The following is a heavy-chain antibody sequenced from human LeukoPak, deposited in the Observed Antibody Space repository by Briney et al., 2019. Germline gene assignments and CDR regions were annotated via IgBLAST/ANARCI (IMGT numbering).Heavy chain of an antibody. D-gene: IGHD1-26*01. CDR3: AKDRNSEGGAAKNY. Sequence: GGSLRLSCAASGFTVSSNYMSWARQAPGKGLEWLSLILHNGDSTYYADSVKGRFTISRDNSKNTLYLQMNSLRAEDTAVYYCAKDRNSEGGAAKNYWGQGTLVTVSS. V-gene: IGHV3-53*01. J-gene: IGHJ4*02. CDR2: ILHNGDST. CDR1: GFTVSSNY.